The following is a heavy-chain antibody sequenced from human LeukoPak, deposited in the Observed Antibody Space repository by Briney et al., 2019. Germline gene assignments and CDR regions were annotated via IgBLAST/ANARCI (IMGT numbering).Heavy chain of an antibody. Sequence: SETLSLTCTVSGGSTCSYYWSWIRQPPGKGLEWIGSIYYSGSTYYNPSLKGRVTISVDTSKNQFSLKLSSVTAADTAVYYCARAPLLWVRGVRTADAFDIWGQGTMVTVSS. CDR3: ARAPLLWVRGVRTADAFDI. J-gene: IGHJ3*02. CDR1: GGSTCSYY. D-gene: IGHD3-10*01. CDR2: IYYSGST. V-gene: IGHV4-59*08.